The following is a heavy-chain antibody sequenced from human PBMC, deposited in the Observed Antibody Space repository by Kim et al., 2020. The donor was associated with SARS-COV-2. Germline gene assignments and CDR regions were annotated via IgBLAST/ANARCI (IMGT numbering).Heavy chain of an antibody. CDR1: GGSISSSNW. Sequence: SETLSLTCAVSGGSISSSNWWSWVRQPPGKGLEWIGEIYHSGSTNYNPSLKSRVTISVDKSKNQFSLKLSSVTAADTAVYYCARDRTVTAHYFDYWGQGTLVTVSS. D-gene: IGHD4-17*01. CDR2: IYHSGST. J-gene: IGHJ4*02. V-gene: IGHV4-4*02. CDR3: ARDRTVTAHYFDY.